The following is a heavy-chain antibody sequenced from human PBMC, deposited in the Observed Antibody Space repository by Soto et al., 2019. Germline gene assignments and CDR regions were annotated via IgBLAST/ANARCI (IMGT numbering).Heavy chain of an antibody. CDR3: AKESGYSGYDYFLPDY. J-gene: IGHJ4*02. Sequence: RGSLRLSCAASGFTFSSYGMHWVRQAPGKGLEWVAVISYDGSNKYYADSVKGRFTISRDNSKNTLYLQMNSLRAEDTAVYYCAKESGYSGYDYFLPDYWGQGTLVTVSS. V-gene: IGHV3-30*18. CDR2: ISYDGSNK. D-gene: IGHD5-12*01. CDR1: GFTFSSYG.